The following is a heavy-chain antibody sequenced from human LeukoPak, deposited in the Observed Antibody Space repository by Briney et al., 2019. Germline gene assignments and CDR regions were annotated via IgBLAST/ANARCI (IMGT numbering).Heavy chain of an antibody. V-gene: IGHV4-59*11. J-gene: IGHJ4*02. D-gene: IGHD1-26*01. Sequence: TSETLSLTCTVSGGSISSHYWSWIRQPPGKGLEWIGYIYYSGSTNYNPSLKSRVTISVDTSKNQFSLKLSSVTAADTAVYYCATTTSGSYWSDYWGQGTLVTVSS. CDR3: ATTTSGSYWSDY. CDR2: IYYSGST. CDR1: GGSISSHY.